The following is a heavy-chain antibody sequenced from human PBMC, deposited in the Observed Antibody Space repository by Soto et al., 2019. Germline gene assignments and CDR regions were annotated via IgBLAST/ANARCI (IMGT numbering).Heavy chain of an antibody. D-gene: IGHD2-15*01. J-gene: IGHJ3*02. CDR2: ISSSSSYI. CDR1: GFTFSSYS. Sequence: EVQLVESGGGLVKPGGSLRLSCAASGFTFSSYSMNWVRQAPGKGLEWVSYISSSSSYIYYADSVKGRFTISRDNAKNALYPQMNTVRAEDTAVYYCARIQLGYYAFQMWGQGTMVAVSS. V-gene: IGHV3-21*01. CDR3: ARIQLGYYAFQM.